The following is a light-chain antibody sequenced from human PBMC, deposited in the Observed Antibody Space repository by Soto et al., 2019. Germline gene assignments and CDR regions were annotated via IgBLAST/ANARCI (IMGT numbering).Light chain of an antibody. CDR2: DIS. CDR1: QSVSSN. CDR3: QQYNSWPLT. Sequence: ERATLSCRASQSVSSNLAWYQQKPSQPPRLLIYDISTRATGIPTRFSGSGSGTEFTLTISSLQSEDFAVYYCQQYNSWPLTFGGGTKVDIK. J-gene: IGKJ4*01. V-gene: IGKV3D-15*01.